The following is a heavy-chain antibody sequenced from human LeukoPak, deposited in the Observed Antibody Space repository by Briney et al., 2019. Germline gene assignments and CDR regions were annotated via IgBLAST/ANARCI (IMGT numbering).Heavy chain of an antibody. CDR1: GGSISSGSYY. CDR2: IYTSGST. CDR3: ARDLGGDYYDSSGYYLEIPNNWFDP. V-gene: IGHV4-61*02. J-gene: IGHJ5*02. Sequence: SQTLSLTCTVSGGSISSGSYYWSWIRQPAGKGLEWIGRIYTSGSTNYNPSLKSRVTMSVDTSKNQFSLKLSSVTAADTAVYYCARDLGGDYYDSSGYYLEIPNNWFDPWGQGTLVTVSS. D-gene: IGHD3-22*01.